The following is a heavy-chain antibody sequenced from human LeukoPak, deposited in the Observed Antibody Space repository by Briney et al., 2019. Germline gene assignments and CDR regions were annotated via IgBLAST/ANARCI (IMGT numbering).Heavy chain of an antibody. J-gene: IGHJ4*01. CDR3: AKDSCSSTSCYGGVDY. V-gene: IGHV3-23*01. Sequence: GGSLRLSCAASGITFSSFAMTWVRQAPGKGLEWVSAIKGRFTISRDNSKNTLNLQMNSLRAEDTAVYYCAKDSCSSTSCYGGVDYWGQGTLVTVSS. CDR2: I. D-gene: IGHD2-2*01. CDR1: GITFSSFA.